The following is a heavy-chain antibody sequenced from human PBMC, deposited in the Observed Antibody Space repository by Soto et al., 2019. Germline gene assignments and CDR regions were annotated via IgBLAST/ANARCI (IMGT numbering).Heavy chain of an antibody. CDR1: GFTFTSSA. J-gene: IGHJ6*02. D-gene: IGHD1-26*01. V-gene: IGHV1-58*01. Sequence: QMQLVQSGPEVKKPGTSVKVSYKASGFTFTSSAVQWVRQARGQRLEWIGWIVVGSGNTNYAQKFQERVTITRDMSTSTAYMELSSLRSEDTAVYYCAAGGATTYYYYYGMDVWGQGTTVTVSS. CDR2: IVVGSGNT. CDR3: AAGGATTYYYYYGMDV.